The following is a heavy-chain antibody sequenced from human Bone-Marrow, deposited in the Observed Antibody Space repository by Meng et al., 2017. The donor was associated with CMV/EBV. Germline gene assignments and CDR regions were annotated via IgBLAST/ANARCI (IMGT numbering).Heavy chain of an antibody. J-gene: IGHJ5*02. D-gene: IGHD6-19*01. Sequence: SETLSLTCIVSGGSISSYYWSWIRQPPGKGLEWIGYIYYSGSTNYNPSLKSRVTISVDTSKNQFSLKLSSVTAADTAVYCCARGVGIAVAWKALFDPWGQGSLVTVSS. CDR2: IYYSGST. CDR3: ARGVGIAVAWKALFDP. V-gene: IGHV4-59*01. CDR1: GGSISSYY.